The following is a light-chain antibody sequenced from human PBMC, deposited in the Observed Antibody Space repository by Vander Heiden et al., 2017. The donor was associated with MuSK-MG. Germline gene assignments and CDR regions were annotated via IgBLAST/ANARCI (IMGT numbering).Light chain of an antibody. J-gene: IGKJ3*01. Sequence: DIQMTQSPSSLSASVGDRVTITCQASQDIGNFLNWYQHKPGKAPELLISEASTLQSGVPSRFSGSGVGTDFTLTINGRQQEDFAAYYCLQYDVMPPFTFGHGT. V-gene: IGKV1-33*01. CDR1: QDIGNF. CDR3: LQYDVMPPFT. CDR2: EAS.